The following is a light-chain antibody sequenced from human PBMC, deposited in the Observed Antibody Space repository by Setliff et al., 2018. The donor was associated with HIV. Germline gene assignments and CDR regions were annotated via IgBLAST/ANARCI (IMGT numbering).Light chain of an antibody. CDR3: CSYADSYTSLYV. Sequence: QSVLAQPRSVSGSPGQSVTISCTGTSSDVGAYNYVSWHQHYPGKAPKLIIYDVNERPSGVPDRFSGSKSGNTASLTISGLQAEDEADYYCCSYADSYTSLYVFGTGTKVTV. J-gene: IGLJ1*01. CDR1: SSDVGAYNY. V-gene: IGLV2-11*01. CDR2: DVN.